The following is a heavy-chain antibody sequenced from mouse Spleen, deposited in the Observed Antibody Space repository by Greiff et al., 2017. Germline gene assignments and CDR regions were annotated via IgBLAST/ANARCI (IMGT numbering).Heavy chain of an antibody. V-gene: IGHV1-19*01. D-gene: IGHD1-2*01. Sequence: VQLKQSGPVLVKPGASVKMSCKASGYTFTDYYMNWVKQSHGKSLEWIGVINPYNGGTSYNQKFKGKATLTVDKSSSTAYMELNSLTSEDSAVYYCAYYYGYVAMDYWGQGTSVTVSS. CDR3: AYYYGYVAMDY. CDR1: GYTFTDYY. J-gene: IGHJ4*01. CDR2: INPYNGGT.